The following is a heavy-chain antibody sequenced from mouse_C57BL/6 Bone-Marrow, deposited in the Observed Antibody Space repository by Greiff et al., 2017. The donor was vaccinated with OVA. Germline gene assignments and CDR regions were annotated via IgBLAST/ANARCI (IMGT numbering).Heavy chain of an antibody. CDR2: INPNYGTT. CDR1: GYSFTDYN. V-gene: IGHV1-39*01. J-gene: IGHJ1*03. D-gene: IGHD1-1*01. CDR3: AVYYGSSYRYVDV. Sequence: VQLQQSGPELVKPGASVKISCKASGYSFTDYNMNWVKQSNGKSLEWIGVINPNYGTTSYNQKFKGKATLTVDQSSSTAYMQLNSLPSEDSAVYYCAVYYGSSYRYVDVWGKGTTVTVSS.